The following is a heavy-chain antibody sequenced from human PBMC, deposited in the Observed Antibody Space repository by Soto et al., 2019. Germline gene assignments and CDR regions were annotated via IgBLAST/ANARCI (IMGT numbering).Heavy chain of an antibody. D-gene: IGHD3-10*01. V-gene: IGHV4-34*01. Sequence: QVQLQQWGAGLLKPSETLSLTCAVYGGYFSGYYWSWIRQPPGKGLEWIGEINHSGSTNDNPSLKRRVNISVDTSKNQFSLKLSSVTAADTAVYCCARGTKPGFDYWGQGTLVTVSS. CDR3: ARGTKPGFDY. CDR1: GGYFSGYY. CDR2: INHSGST. J-gene: IGHJ4*02.